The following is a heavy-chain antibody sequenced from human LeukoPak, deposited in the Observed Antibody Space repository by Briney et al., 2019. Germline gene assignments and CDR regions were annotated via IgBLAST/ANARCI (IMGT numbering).Heavy chain of an antibody. CDR3: AREGGDGYNYLDY. Sequence: GASVKVSCKASGYTFTSYAISWVRQAPGQGLEWMGRIIPILGIANYAQKFQGRVTITADKSTSTAYMELSSLRSEDTAVYYCAREGGDGYNYLDYWGQGTLVTVSS. V-gene: IGHV1-69*04. CDR2: IIPILGIA. CDR1: GYTFTSYA. D-gene: IGHD5-24*01. J-gene: IGHJ4*02.